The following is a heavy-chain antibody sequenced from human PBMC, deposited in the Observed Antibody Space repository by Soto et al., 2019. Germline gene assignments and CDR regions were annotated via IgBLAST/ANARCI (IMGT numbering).Heavy chain of an antibody. J-gene: IGHJ5*02. CDR3: ARDRPGIAAAGTGITGFDP. CDR1: GYTLSTYP. CDR2: INAYNGKI. Sequence: ASVKVSCKASGYTLSTYPISWVRQAPGEGLQWMAWINAYNGKIKYAEKFQGRLTVTTDTSTNTAYMELSSLRSEDTAVYYCARDRPGIAAAGTGITGFDPWGQGTLVTVSS. V-gene: IGHV1-18*04. D-gene: IGHD6-13*01.